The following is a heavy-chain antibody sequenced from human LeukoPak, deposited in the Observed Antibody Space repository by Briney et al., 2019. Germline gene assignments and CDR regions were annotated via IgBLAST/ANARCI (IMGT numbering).Heavy chain of an antibody. CDR2: INHSGST. J-gene: IGHJ4*02. CDR3: ARAHGFLSGSYYDY. Sequence: KPTETLSLTCAVYGGSFSGYYWSWIRQPPGKGLEWIGEINHSGSTNYNPSLKSRVTISVDTSKNQFSLKLSSVTAADTAVYYCARAHGFLSGSYYDYWGQGTLVTVSS. V-gene: IGHV4-34*01. D-gene: IGHD1-26*01. CDR1: GGSFSGYY.